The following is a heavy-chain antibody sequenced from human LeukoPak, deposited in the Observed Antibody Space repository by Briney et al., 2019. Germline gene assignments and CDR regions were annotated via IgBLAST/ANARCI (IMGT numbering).Heavy chain of an antibody. CDR1: GFTFSNYA. D-gene: IGHD3-10*01. J-gene: IGHJ4*02. CDR3: AREKEYGSGSYGLDY. CDR2: ISFDRSDK. Sequence: PGRSLRLSCAASGFTFSNYAMHWVRQAPGKGLEWEAVISFDRSDKYYADSVKGRFTISRDNAKNTLYLQMNSLRAEDTAVYYCAREKEYGSGSYGLDYWGQGTLVTVSS. V-gene: IGHV3-30*04.